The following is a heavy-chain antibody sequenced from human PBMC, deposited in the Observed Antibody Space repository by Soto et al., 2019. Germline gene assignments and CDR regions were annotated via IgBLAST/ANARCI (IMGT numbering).Heavy chain of an antibody. CDR2: LNPNGTFT. D-gene: IGHD2-8*02. CDR3: ARGGTSTTYWFLFYN. Sequence: EVQLVESGGGLVQPGGSLRLSCAGSGFTFSGYWMHWVRQAPGKGPVWVSRLNPNGTFTTNADSVKGRFTISRDNAKNTVYLQMNSLRADDTAVYYCARGGTSTTYWFLFYNWGQGTLVTVSS. J-gene: IGHJ4*02. V-gene: IGHV3-74*01. CDR1: GFTFSGYW.